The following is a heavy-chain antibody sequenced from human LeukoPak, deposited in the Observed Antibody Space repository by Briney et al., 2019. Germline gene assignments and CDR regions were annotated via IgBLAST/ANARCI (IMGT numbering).Heavy chain of an antibody. Sequence: PGGSLRLSCAASGFTFSSYAMSWVRQAPGKGLEWVSAISGSGCSTYYADSVKGRFTISRDNSKNTLYLQMNSLRAEDTAVYYCAKGSGSGVETAMVTEDFDYWGQGTLVTVSS. V-gene: IGHV3-23*01. CDR1: GFTFSSYA. J-gene: IGHJ4*02. CDR2: ISGSGCST. CDR3: AKGSGSGVETAMVTEDFDY. D-gene: IGHD5-18*01.